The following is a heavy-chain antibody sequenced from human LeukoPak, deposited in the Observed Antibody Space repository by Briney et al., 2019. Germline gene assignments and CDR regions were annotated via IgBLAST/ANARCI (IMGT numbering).Heavy chain of an antibody. CDR2: ISYDGSNK. V-gene: IGHV3-30-3*01. CDR1: GFTFSSYA. J-gene: IGHJ4*02. Sequence: GGSLRLSCAASGFTFSSYAMHRVRQAPGKGLEWVAVISYDGSNKYYADSVKGRFTISRDNSKNTLYLQMNSLRAEDTAVYYCARDKRNGVRGVIILPLDYWGQGTLVTVSS. D-gene: IGHD3-10*01. CDR3: ARDKRNGVRGVIILPLDY.